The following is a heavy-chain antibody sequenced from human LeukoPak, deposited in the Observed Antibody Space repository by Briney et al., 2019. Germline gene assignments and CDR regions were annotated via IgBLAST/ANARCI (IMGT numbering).Heavy chain of an antibody. V-gene: IGHV3-20*04. CDR3: ARSSVAAFDYFDY. Sequence: GGSLRLSCAASGFTFDDYGMSWVRQAPGKGLEWVSGINWNGGSTGYADSVKGRFTISRHNAKNSLYLQMNSLRPEDTAFYYCARSSVAAFDYFDYWGQGTLVTVSS. CDR1: GFTFDDYG. CDR2: INWNGGST. J-gene: IGHJ4*02. D-gene: IGHD2-15*01.